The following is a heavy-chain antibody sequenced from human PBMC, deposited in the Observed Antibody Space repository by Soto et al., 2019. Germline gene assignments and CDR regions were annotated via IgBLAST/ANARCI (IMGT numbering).Heavy chain of an antibody. J-gene: IGHJ5*02. CDR2: IYYRGST. D-gene: IGHD3-22*01. CDR3: ASHRRNWFDP. Sequence: SATPALTSSASCVSLSTYHSSSTRQPPGKGLEWIGYIYYRGSTNYNPSLKSRATRSVDTSKNQFSLKLSSVTAADTAVYYCASHRRNWFDPWGQGTLVTVSS. V-gene: IGHV4-59*01. CDR1: CVSLSTYH.